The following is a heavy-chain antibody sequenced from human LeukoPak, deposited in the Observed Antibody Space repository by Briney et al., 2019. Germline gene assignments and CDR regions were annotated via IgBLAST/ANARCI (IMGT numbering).Heavy chain of an antibody. CDR1: GYSFTSYW. CDR3: ARLTYTPSGFDP. V-gene: IGHV5-51*01. D-gene: IGHD5-18*01. CDR2: IYPSDSDT. J-gene: IGHJ5*02. Sequence: GESLKISCKGSGYSFTSYWIGWVRQMPGKGLEWMGIIYPSDSDTRYSPSFEGQVTMSAYKSISTAYLQWSSLAASDTAMYYCARLTYTPSGFDPWGQGTLVTVSS.